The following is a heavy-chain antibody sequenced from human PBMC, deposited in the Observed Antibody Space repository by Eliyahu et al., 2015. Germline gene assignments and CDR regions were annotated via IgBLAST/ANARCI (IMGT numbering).Heavy chain of an antibody. V-gene: IGHV4-34*01. CDR3: ARGSAAAADVIDY. CDR2: INHSGST. J-gene: IGHJ4*02. Sequence: QVQLQQWGAGLLKPSETLSLTCAVYGGSFSGYYWSWIRQPPGKGLEWIGEINHSGSTNYNPSLKSRVTISVDTSKNQFSLKLSSVTAADTAVYYCARGSAAAADVIDYWGQGTLVTVSS. D-gene: IGHD6-13*01. CDR1: GGSFSGYY.